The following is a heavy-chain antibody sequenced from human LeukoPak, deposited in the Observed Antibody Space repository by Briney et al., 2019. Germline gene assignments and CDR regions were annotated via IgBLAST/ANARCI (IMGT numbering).Heavy chain of an antibody. J-gene: IGHJ6*03. Sequence: SETLSLTCTVSGGSISSYYWSWIRQPPGKGLEWIGYIYYSGSTNYNPSLKSRVTISVDTSKNQFSLKLSSVTAADTAVYYCARQWAGDRGGGYYYYYYYMDVWGKGTTVTVSS. CDR2: IYYSGST. D-gene: IGHD7-27*01. V-gene: IGHV4-59*12. CDR3: ARQWAGDRGGGYYYYYYYMDV. CDR1: GGSISSYY.